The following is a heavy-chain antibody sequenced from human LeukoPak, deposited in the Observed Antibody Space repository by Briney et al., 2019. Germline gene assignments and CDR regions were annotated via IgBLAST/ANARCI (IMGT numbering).Heavy chain of an antibody. CDR2: ISYDGSNK. Sequence: GRSLRLSCAASGFTFSGYAMHWVRQAPGKGLEWVAVISYDGSNKYYADSVKGRFTISRDNSKNTLYLQMNSLRAEDTAVYYCAKQWLGPHDAFDIWGQGTMVTVSS. CDR3: AKQWLGPHDAFDI. CDR1: GFTFSGYA. D-gene: IGHD6-19*01. V-gene: IGHV3-30-3*02. J-gene: IGHJ3*02.